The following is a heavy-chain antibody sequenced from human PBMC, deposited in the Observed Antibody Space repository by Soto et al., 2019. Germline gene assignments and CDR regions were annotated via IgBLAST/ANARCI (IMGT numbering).Heavy chain of an antibody. V-gene: IGHV1-3*01. CDR3: ARWYTDFYGMDV. CDR1: GYSFTSYT. Sequence: QVQLVQSGAEVKKPGASVKVSCKASGYSFTSYTMHWVRQAPGQRLERMGWINAGNGNTKYSQKFQDRGTITKDTSASTAYMELSGLRSEDTAVYVCARWYTDFYGMDVWGQGTTVTVSS. CDR2: INAGNGNT. J-gene: IGHJ6*02. D-gene: IGHD1-20*01.